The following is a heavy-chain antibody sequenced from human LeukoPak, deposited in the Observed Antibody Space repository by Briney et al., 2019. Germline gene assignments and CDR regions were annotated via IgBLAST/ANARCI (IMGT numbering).Heavy chain of an antibody. CDR2: ISSSSSTI. CDR1: GFTFSDYN. J-gene: IGHJ6*02. V-gene: IGHV3-11*01. Sequence: NPGGSLRHSCAASGFTFSDYNMSWIRQAPGGGRGRVSYISSSSSTIHYADSLKGRFTISRDNAKNSLYLQMNSLRAEDTAVYYCARPLLGDFYYYGMDVWGQGTTDTVSS. CDR3: ARPLLGDFYYYGMDV. D-gene: IGHD2/OR15-2a*01.